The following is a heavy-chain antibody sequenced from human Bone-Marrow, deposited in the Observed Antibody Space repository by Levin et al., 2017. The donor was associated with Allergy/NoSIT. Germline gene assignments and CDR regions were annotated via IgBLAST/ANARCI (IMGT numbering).Heavy chain of an antibody. V-gene: IGHV4-59*01. J-gene: IGHJ6*02. Sequence: SETLSLTCTVSDVSIKTYYWSWVRQSPERGLEWIGYFDDSGTSAYNPSFKSRATISIDTSNNRFSLKLTSVTAAATAVYYCAKSRFSSSWDGAAMDVWGQGATVIVSS. CDR3: AKSRFSSSWDGAAMDV. CDR2: FDDSGTS. CDR1: DVSIKTYY. D-gene: IGHD6-13*01.